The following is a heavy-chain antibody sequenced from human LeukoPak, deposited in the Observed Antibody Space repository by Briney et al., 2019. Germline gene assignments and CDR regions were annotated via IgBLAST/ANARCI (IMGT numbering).Heavy chain of an antibody. CDR1: GASIPSSYY. Sequence: SETLSLTCTVSGASIPSSYYWSWIRQPPGKGLECIGYISASGNTNYNPSLKSRVTILVDTSKSQFSLNLSSVTAADTAIYYCARLTGGGSYWGYFDYWGQGNLVTVSS. CDR3: ARLTGGGSYWGYFDY. J-gene: IGHJ4*02. D-gene: IGHD1-26*01. CDR2: ISASGNT. V-gene: IGHV4-4*09.